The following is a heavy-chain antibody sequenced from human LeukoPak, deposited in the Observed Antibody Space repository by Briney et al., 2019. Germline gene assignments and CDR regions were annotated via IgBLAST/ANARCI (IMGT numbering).Heavy chain of an antibody. CDR1: GYTFSSFG. Sequence: AASVKVSCKATGYTFSSFGISWVRQAPGQGLEWMGWINPNSGGTNYAQKFQGRVTMTRDTSISTAYMELSRLRSDDTAVYYCARDMVGGTYYYDSSGYQLVYWGQGTLVTVSS. D-gene: IGHD3-22*01. V-gene: IGHV1-2*02. J-gene: IGHJ4*02. CDR3: ARDMVGGTYYYDSSGYQLVY. CDR2: INPNSGGT.